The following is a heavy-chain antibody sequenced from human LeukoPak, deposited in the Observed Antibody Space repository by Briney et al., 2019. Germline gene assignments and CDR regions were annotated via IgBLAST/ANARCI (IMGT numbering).Heavy chain of an antibody. J-gene: IGHJ4*02. Sequence: PSQTLSLTCAVSGGSLSSGGYSWSWIRQPPGKGLEWIGYIYHSGSTYYNPSLKSRVTISVDTSKNQFSLKLSSVTAADTAVYYCARGPNYYDSPYDHWGQGTLVTVSS. D-gene: IGHD3-22*01. CDR2: IYHSGST. CDR1: GGSLSSGGYS. V-gene: IGHV4-30-2*01. CDR3: ARGPNYYDSPYDH.